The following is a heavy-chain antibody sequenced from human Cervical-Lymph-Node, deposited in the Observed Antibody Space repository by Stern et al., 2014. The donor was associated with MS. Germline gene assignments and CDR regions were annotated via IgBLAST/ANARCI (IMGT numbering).Heavy chain of an antibody. D-gene: IGHD1-1*01. J-gene: IGHJ4*02. V-gene: IGHV3-53*01. Sequence: DVQLVESGGGVIQPGGSLRLSCTASGFTVSRDYMTWVRQAPGKGLEWVSIITNVGSTFYADSVKGRFTISRDDSKNTVYLHMTSLRAEDTAMYYCARDTSSPERSDWWGQGTLVTVSS. CDR3: ARDTSSPERSDW. CDR2: ITNVGST. CDR1: GFTVSRDY.